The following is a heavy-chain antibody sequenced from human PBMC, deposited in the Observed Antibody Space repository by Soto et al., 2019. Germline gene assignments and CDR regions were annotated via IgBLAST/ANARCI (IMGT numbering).Heavy chain of an antibody. CDR2: IKGDGTTT. D-gene: IGHD1-26*01. CDR3: VRDRGTPDSFDI. J-gene: IGHJ3*02. Sequence: EAHLVESGGGLPQPVGSLRLSCVASGFNFSPYFMAWVRQGPGRGLEWVSHIKGDGTTTAYADSVRGRFIISRDNGRNTLFLQMNSLRDEDTAVYYCVRDRGTPDSFDIWGQGTTVIVS. CDR1: GFNFSPYF. V-gene: IGHV3-74*01.